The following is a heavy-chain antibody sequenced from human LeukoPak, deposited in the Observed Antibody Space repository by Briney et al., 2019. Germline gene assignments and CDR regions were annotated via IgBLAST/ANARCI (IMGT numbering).Heavy chain of an antibody. Sequence: GGSLRLSCAASGFTFSSYWMNWARQAPGKGLEWVASINHNGNVNYYVDSVKGRFTISRDNAKNSLYLQMSNLRAEDTAVYYCTTLIVRTAAPVDVWGQGTTVTVSS. CDR1: GFTFSSYW. V-gene: IGHV3-7*03. D-gene: IGHD2-8*01. CDR3: TTLIVRTAAPVDV. CDR2: INHNGNVN. J-gene: IGHJ6*02.